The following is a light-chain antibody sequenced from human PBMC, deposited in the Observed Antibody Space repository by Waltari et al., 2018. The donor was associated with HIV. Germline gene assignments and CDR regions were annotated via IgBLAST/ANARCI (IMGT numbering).Light chain of an antibody. V-gene: IGLV2-23*02. CDR1: SSDVGDYNY. CDR2: DVN. CDR3: CSYAGSSTVV. J-gene: IGLJ2*01. Sequence: QSALTQPASVSGSPGQSITLSCTGTSSDVGDYNYVSWYQQHPGKAPKLMIYDVNKRPSGVSNRFSGSKSGNTASLTISGLQAEDEADYYCCSYAGSSTVVFGGGTKLTVL.